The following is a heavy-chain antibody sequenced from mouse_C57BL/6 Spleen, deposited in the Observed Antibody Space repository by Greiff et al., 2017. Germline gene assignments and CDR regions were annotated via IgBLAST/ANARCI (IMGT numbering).Heavy chain of an antibody. CDR1: GYTFTSYD. CDR2: IYPRDGST. J-gene: IGHJ2*01. D-gene: IGHD1-3*01. CDR3: ARQQWAYFDY. V-gene: IGHV1-85*01. Sequence: QVQLKESGPELVKPGASVKLSCKASGYTFTSYDINWVKQRPGPGLEWIGWIYPRDGSTKYNEKFKGKATLTVDTSSSTAYMELHSLTSEDSAVYFCARQQWAYFDYWGQGTTLTVSS.